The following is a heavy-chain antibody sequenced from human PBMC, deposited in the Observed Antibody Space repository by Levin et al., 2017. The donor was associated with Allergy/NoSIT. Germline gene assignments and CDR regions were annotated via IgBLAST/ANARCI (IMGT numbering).Heavy chain of an antibody. J-gene: IGHJ3*02. CDR3: TRDTSIWFGELLGAFDI. V-gene: IGHV3-49*03. CDR1: GFTFGDYA. CDR2: IRSKAYGGTT. D-gene: IGHD3-10*01. Sequence: GGSLRLSCTASGFTFGDYAMSWFRQAPGKGLEWVGFIRSKAYGGTTEYAASVKGRFTISRDDSKSIAYLQMNSLKTEDTAVYYCTRDTSIWFGELLGAFDIWGQGTMVTVSS.